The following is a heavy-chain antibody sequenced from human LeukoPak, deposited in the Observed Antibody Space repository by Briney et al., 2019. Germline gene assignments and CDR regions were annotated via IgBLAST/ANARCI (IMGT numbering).Heavy chain of an antibody. J-gene: IGHJ4*02. D-gene: IGHD3-10*01. V-gene: IGHV4-39*01. CDR3: ARHRGYYGSGSKLDC. CDR2: IYYSGSI. Sequence: SETLSLTCTVSGDSISSSSHYWGWLRQPPGRGPEWFASIYYSGSIYCTPTLKRRVTISVDTSTNQFSLKLSSVTAADTAVYFSARHRGYYGSGSKLDCWGQGTLVTVSS. CDR1: GDSISSSSHY.